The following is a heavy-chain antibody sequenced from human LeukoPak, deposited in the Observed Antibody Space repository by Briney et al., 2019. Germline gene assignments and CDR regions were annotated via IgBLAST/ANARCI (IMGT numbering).Heavy chain of an antibody. CDR2: IRNKVAGGTA. V-gene: IGHV3-49*03. D-gene: IGHD2-21*01. J-gene: IGHJ4*02. Sequence: PGRSLRLSCTGSGFTFGDYSMTWFRQAPGKGLEWVSFIRNKVAGGTAENAASVKDRFTISRDDSKSIAYLQMNSLKTEDTAVYYCTRDRVMTDYWGQGTLVTVSS. CDR3: TRDRVMTDY. CDR1: GFTFGDYS.